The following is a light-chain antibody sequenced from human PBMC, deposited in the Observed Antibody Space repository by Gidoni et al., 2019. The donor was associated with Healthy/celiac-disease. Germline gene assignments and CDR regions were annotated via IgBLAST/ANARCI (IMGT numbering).Light chain of an antibody. V-gene: IGKV3-20*01. J-gene: IGKJ4*01. CDR3: QQYGSSPPLT. CDR2: GAS. CDR1: QSVSSSY. Sequence: IVLTPSPRTLSLSPGERATLACSASQSVSSSYLAWYQQKPGQAPRLLIYGASSRATGIPDRFSGSGSGTDFTLTISRLEPEDFAVYYCQQYGSSPPLTFGGGTKVEIK.